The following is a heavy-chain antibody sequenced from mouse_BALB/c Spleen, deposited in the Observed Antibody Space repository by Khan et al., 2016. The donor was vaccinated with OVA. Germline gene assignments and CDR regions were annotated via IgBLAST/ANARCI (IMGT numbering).Heavy chain of an antibody. J-gene: IGHJ2*01. D-gene: IGHD1-1*01. V-gene: IGHV3-2*02. Sequence: EVQLQESGPGLVKPSQSLSLTCTVTGYSITSGYAWNWIRQFPGNKLEWMGYISYSGGTSYTPSLKSRISITRDTSKNQFFLQLNSVTTEDTATYYCSRGNYYGDYFDYWGQGTPVTVSS. CDR3: SRGNYYGDYFDY. CDR1: GYSITSGYA. CDR2: ISYSGGT.